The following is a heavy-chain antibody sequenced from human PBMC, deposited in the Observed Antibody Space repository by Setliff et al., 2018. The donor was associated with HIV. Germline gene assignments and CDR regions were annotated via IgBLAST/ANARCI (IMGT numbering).Heavy chain of an antibody. Sequence: ASVKVSCKAFGYTFTSYFLHWVRQAPGQGLEWLGIIDPNGGATNNAQKLQCRLTVTTDTSTGTLYMELSNLRSDDSAVYYCARAGGGATDQAFDIWGQGTMVTVSS. J-gene: IGHJ3*02. CDR3: ARAGGGATDQAFDI. D-gene: IGHD2-2*01. V-gene: IGHV1-46*01. CDR2: IDPNGGAT. CDR1: GYTFTSYF.